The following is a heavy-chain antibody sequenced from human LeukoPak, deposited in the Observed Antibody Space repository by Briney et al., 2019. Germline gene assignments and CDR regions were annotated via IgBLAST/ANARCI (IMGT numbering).Heavy chain of an antibody. CDR3: ARVSGYCSGGSCYHRSPFDP. D-gene: IGHD2-15*01. Sequence: ASVKVSCKASGYTFTSYDINWVRQATGQGLEWMGWMNPNSGNTGYAQKLQGRVTMTTDTSTSTAYMELRSLRSDDTAVYYCARVSGYCSGGSCYHRSPFDPWGQGTLVTVSS. V-gene: IGHV1-8*01. CDR1: GYTFTSYD. J-gene: IGHJ5*02. CDR2: MNPNSGNT.